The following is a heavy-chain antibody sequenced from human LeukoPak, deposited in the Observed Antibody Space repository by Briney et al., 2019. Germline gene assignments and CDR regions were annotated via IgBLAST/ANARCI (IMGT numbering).Heavy chain of an antibody. J-gene: IGHJ4*02. V-gene: IGHV3-21*01. D-gene: IGHD5-12*01. CDR3: GRDRPHGGYGHPIDH. CDR1: GFNYSAYN. Sequence: GGSLRLSCAASGFNYSAYNMNWVRQAPGKGLEWVASITSSSAYIYYGDSVKGRVRISRDNAKNSLYLQMNSLRVEDTAVYYCGRDRPHGGYGHPIDHWGQGTPVTVSS. CDR2: ITSSSAYI.